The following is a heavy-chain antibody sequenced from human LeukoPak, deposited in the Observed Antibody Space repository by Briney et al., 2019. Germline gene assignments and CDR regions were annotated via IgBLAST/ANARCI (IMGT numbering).Heavy chain of an antibody. CDR1: GFTFSSYS. D-gene: IGHD2-2*01. J-gene: IGHJ5*02. Sequence: GGSLRLSCAASGFTFSSYSMNWVRQAPGKGLGWVSSIGSSSSYIYYADSVKGRFTISRDNAKNSLYLQMNSLRAEDTAVYYCARGGVPAASNWFDPWGQGTLVTVSS. CDR3: ARGGVPAASNWFDP. V-gene: IGHV3-21*01. CDR2: IGSSSSYI.